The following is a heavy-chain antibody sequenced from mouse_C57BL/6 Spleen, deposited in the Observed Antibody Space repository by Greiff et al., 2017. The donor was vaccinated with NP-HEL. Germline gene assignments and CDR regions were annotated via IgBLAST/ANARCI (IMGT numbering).Heavy chain of an antibody. D-gene: IGHD2-1*01. CDR1: GYAFSSYW. CDR3: ARFYYGNYEAMDY. J-gene: IGHJ4*01. V-gene: IGHV1-80*01. CDR2: IYPGDGDT. Sequence: QVQLQQSGAELVKPGASVKISCKASGYAFSSYWMNWVKQRPGKGLEWIGQIYPGDGDTTYNGKFKGKATLTADKSSSTAYMQLSRLTSEDSAVDVYARFYYGNYEAMDYWGQGTSVTVSS.